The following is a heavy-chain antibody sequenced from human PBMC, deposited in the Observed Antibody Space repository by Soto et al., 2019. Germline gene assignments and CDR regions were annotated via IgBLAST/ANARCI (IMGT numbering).Heavy chain of an antibody. CDR1: GYTFTSYD. J-gene: IGHJ3*02. Sequence: QVQLVQSGAEVKKPGASVKVSCKASGYTFTSYDINWVRQATGQGLEWMGWMNPNIGNTAYAHKFQARVTMTRNTSISTAHMELSSLRSENTAVYYCARGRGADDAFDIWGQGTMVTVSS. CDR2: MNPNIGNT. D-gene: IGHD1-26*01. CDR3: ARGRGADDAFDI. V-gene: IGHV1-8*01.